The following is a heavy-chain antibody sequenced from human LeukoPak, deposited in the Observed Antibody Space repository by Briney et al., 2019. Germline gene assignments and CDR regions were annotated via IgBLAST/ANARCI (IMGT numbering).Heavy chain of an antibody. J-gene: IGHJ4*02. CDR2: IYTSGST. D-gene: IGHD3-22*01. V-gene: IGHV4-4*09. Sequence: PSETLSLTCTVSGGSISSYYWSWIRQPPGKGLEWIGYIYTSGSTNYNPSLKSRVTISVDTSKNQLSLKLSSVTAADTAVYYCARTSYDSSGYDIGYFDYWGQGTLVTVSS. CDR1: GGSISSYY. CDR3: ARTSYDSSGYDIGYFDY.